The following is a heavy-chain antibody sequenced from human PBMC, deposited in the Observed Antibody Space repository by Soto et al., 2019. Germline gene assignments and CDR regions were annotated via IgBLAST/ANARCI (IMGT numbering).Heavy chain of an antibody. Sequence: SETLSLTCTVSGGSISSYYWSWIRQPPGKGLEWIGYIYYSGSTNYNPSLKSRVTISVDTSKNQFSLKLSSVTAADTAVYYCARWTSGTTSPSRYYFDYWGQGTLVTVSS. V-gene: IGHV4-59*08. CDR1: GGSISSYY. CDR2: IYYSGST. CDR3: ARWTSGTTSPSRYYFDY. J-gene: IGHJ4*02. D-gene: IGHD1-7*01.